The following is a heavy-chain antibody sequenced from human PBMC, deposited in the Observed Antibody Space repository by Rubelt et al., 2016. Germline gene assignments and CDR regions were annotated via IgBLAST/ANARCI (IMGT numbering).Heavy chain of an antibody. D-gene: IGHD6-19*01. J-gene: IGHJ5*02. CDR3: ARVRYSSWFDP. CDR1: GGSISSYY. Sequence: QLQLQESGPGLVKPSETLSLTCTVSGGSISSYYWSWIRQPPGKGLEWIGYIYYSGSTNYNPSLKSRVTISVDTSKNPFSLKLSSVTAADTAVYYCARVRYSSWFDPWGQGTLVTVSS. CDR2: IYYSGST. V-gene: IGHV4-59*12.